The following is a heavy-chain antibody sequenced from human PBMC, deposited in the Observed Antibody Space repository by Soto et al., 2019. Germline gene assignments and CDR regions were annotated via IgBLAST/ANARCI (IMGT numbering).Heavy chain of an antibody. CDR1: GYSFASYW. CDR3: ARPLPLIPVDSSRGWYFDL. CDR2: IYPGDSDT. D-gene: IGHD3-22*01. V-gene: IGHV5-51*01. Sequence: GESLKISCKGSGYSFASYWIGWVRQMPGKGLEWMGIIYPGDSDTRYSPSFQGQVTISADKSISTAYLQWSSLKASDTAMYYCARPLPLIPVDSSRGWYFDLWGRGTLVTVSS. J-gene: IGHJ2*01.